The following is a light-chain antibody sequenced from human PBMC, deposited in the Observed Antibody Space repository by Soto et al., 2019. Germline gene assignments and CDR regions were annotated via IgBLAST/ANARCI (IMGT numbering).Light chain of an antibody. CDR3: QQYNSMLS. CDR2: DAS. CDR1: HDVSRI. J-gene: IGKJ4*01. Sequence: DIQMTRSPSSLSASVGDRVTIACQSSHDVSRILNWFQQKPGEAPKLLIYDASNLERGVPSRFSGSGSGTDFTLTISSLQPEDVATYYCQQYNSMLSFGGGTEVEMK. V-gene: IGKV1-33*01.